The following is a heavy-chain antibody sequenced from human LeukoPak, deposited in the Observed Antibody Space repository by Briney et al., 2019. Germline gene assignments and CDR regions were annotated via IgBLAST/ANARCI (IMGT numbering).Heavy chain of an antibody. CDR3: ARGSYSGSYFDY. V-gene: IGHV3-7*01. J-gene: IGHJ4*02. CDR1: GFTFSHFW. D-gene: IGHD1-26*01. CDR2: IKKTGSET. Sequence: GGSLRLSCAASGFTFSHFWMSWVRQAPGKGLEWVAYIKKTGSETYYVDSVKGRFTISRDNAKNSLYLQMNSLRAEDTAVYYCARGSYSGSYFDYWGQGTLVTVSS.